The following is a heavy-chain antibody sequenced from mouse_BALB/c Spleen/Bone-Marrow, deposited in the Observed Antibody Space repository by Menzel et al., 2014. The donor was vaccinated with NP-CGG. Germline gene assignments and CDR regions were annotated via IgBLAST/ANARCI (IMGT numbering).Heavy chain of an antibody. CDR3: AREGGTTAHYYAMDY. V-gene: IGHV5-6-5*01. D-gene: IGHD1-2*01. CDR2: ISSGGST. J-gene: IGHJ4*01. Sequence: VQLKESGGGLVKPGGSLKLSCAASGFTFSSYAMSWVRQTPEKRLEWVASISSGGSTYYPDSVKGRFTISRDNARNILYLQMSSLRSEDTAMYYCAREGGTTAHYYAMDYWGQVTSVTVSS. CDR1: GFTFSSYA.